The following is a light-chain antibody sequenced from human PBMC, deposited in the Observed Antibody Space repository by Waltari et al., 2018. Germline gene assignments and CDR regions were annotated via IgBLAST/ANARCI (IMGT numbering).Light chain of an antibody. CDR3: QSYDISLNGWV. V-gene: IGLV1-40*01. CDR2: DNT. J-gene: IGLJ3*02. CDR1: SSNIGTGYD. Sequence: QSVLTQPPSVSGAPGQRVTISCTGSSSNIGTGYDVHWYQQFPGTAPKLLIYDNTNRPSGVPYRFSGSTSGTSASLAITGLQAEDEGDYYCQSYDISLNGWVFGGGTKLTVL.